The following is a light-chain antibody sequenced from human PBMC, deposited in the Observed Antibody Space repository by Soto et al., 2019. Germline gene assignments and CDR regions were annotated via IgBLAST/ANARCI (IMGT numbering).Light chain of an antibody. CDR3: AAWDDSLNGLYV. CDR2: TDD. J-gene: IGLJ1*01. CDR1: SSDVGINT. V-gene: IGLV1-44*01. Sequence: QSVLTQPPSASGTPGQRVTISCSGSSSDVGINTVNWYQQVPATAPKLLTYTDDQRPSGVPDRFSGSKSGTSASLAISGLQSEDEADYYCAAWDDSLNGLYVFGTGTKVTVL.